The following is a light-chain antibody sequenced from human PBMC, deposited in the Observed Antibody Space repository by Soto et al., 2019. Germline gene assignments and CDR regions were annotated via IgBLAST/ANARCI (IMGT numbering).Light chain of an antibody. CDR3: LSYTSSTTLV. V-gene: IGLV2-14*01. Sequence: QSALTQPASVSGSPEQSITISCTETNSDIGGYKYVSWYQHQPGKAPKLLIYEGSKLPSGVSNRFSASTSGNTASLTISGLQAEDEADYYCLSYTSSTTLVFGGGTKLTVL. CDR1: NSDIGGYKY. J-gene: IGLJ2*01. CDR2: EGS.